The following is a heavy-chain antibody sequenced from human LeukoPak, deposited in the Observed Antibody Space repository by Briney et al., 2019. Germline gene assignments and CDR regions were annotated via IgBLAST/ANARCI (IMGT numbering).Heavy chain of an antibody. CDR3: ARLTAAHDAFDI. CDR1: GYRFTSFW. V-gene: IGHV5-51*01. CDR2: IYPGDSST. J-gene: IGHJ3*02. D-gene: IGHD6-13*01. Sequence: GESLKISCKSFGYRFTSFWIGWVRQMPGEGLNWMGIIYPGDSSTRYSPSFQGQVTISADKSISTAYLQWSSLKASDTAIYYCARLTAAHDAFDIWGQGTLVTVSS.